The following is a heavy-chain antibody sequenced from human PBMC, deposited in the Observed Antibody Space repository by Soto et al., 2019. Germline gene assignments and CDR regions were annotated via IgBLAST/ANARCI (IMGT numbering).Heavy chain of an antibody. J-gene: IGHJ4*02. Sequence: PXECLRLSCAASGFTFSSYCMHWVRQAPGKGLEWVAVISYDGSNKYYADSVKGRFTISRDNSKNTLYLQMNSLRAEDTAVYYCAKDPPLYGDFPDYCGQRTLVTVSS. CDR1: GFTFSSYC. V-gene: IGHV3-30*18. CDR2: ISYDGSNK. D-gene: IGHD4-17*01. CDR3: AKDPPLYGDFPDY.